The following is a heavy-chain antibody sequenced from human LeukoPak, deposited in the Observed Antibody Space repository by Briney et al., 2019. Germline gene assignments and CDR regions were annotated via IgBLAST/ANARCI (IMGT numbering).Heavy chain of an antibody. V-gene: IGHV3-13*01. Sequence: PGGSLRVSCAASGSTFSSDDMHCVRQATGKGLEWVSAIGTAGDTYYPGSVKGRFTISRENAKNSLYLQMNSLRAGDTAVYYCARGGRGYYVDAFYIWGQGTMVTVSS. D-gene: IGHD3-22*01. CDR3: ARGGRGYYVDAFYI. J-gene: IGHJ3*02. CDR1: GSTFSSDD. CDR2: IGTAGDT.